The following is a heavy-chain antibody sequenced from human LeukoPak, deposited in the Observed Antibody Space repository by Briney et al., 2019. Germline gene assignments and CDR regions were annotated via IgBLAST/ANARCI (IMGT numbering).Heavy chain of an antibody. D-gene: IGHD4-17*01. V-gene: IGHV1-69*04. Sequence: SVKLSCKASGGTFSSYAISWVRQAPGQGLEWMGRIIPILGIANNSQKIQGRVTITADKSTSTAYMELSSLRSEDTAVYYCARAMTTNQLGYWGQGTLVTVSS. CDR3: ARAMTTNQLGY. J-gene: IGHJ4*02. CDR2: IIPILGIA. CDR1: GGTFSSYA.